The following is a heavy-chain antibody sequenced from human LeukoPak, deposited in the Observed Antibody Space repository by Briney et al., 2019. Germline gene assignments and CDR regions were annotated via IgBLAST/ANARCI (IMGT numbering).Heavy chain of an antibody. Sequence: SQTLSLTCTVSGGSISSGSYYWSWIRQPAGKGLEWIGRIYTSGSTHYNPSLKSRVTISVDTSKNQFSLKLSSVTAADTAVYYCARVRYCSGGSCLRGPRGYFDYRGQGTLVTVSS. J-gene: IGHJ4*02. CDR2: IYTSGST. CDR3: ARVRYCSGGSCLRGPRGYFDY. V-gene: IGHV4-61*02. CDR1: GGSISSGSYY. D-gene: IGHD2-15*01.